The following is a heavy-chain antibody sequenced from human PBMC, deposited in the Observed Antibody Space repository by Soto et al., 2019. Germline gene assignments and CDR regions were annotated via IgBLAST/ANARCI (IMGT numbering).Heavy chain of an antibody. CDR3: GRFVERTPGYGPVVDY. V-gene: IGHV4-34*01. CDR1: GESFSAYY. CDR2: IPHTGDT. D-gene: IGHD3-10*01. Sequence: QVHVQQWGAGLLKPSETLSLTCGVYGESFSAYYWNWSRQSPGKGLEWIGDIPHTGDTKYNPSLKSRITRSLDSSKDPFALKLTSLTAAPTAGYYWGRFVERTPGYGPVVDYLGPGLLVTVSS. J-gene: IGHJ4*02.